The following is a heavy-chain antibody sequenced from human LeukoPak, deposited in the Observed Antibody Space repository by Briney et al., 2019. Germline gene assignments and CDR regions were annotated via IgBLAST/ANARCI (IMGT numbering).Heavy chain of an antibody. J-gene: IGHJ4*02. V-gene: IGHV3-74*01. CDR2: TDSDGSTT. Sequence: GGSLRLSCAASGFTFCTDWMHCVRQVPGKGLMWVSSTDSDGSTTNYADSVKGRFTISRDNAKNTLYLQMSSLRAEDRAVYYCARGGVGAGYHGFYGGQGTLVTVSS. CDR3: ARGGVGAGYHGFY. CDR1: GFTFCTDW. D-gene: IGHD3-9*01.